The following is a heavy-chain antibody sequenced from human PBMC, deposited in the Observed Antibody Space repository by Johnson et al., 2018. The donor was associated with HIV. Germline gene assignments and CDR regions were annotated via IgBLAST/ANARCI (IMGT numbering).Heavy chain of an antibody. D-gene: IGHD1-26*01. CDR2: ISSNGGST. Sequence: VQLVESGGGLVQPGGSLRLSCAASGFTFSSYAMHWVRQAPGKGLEYVSAISSNGGSTYYANSVKGRFTISRDNSKNTLYLQMGSLRAEDMAVYYCAKDRASVWYSGSYLVDWGQGTMVTVSS. CDR1: GFTFSSYA. J-gene: IGHJ3*01. CDR3: AKDRASVWYSGSYLVD. V-gene: IGHV3-64*01.